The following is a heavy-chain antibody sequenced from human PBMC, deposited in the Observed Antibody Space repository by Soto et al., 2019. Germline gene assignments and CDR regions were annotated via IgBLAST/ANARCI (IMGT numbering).Heavy chain of an antibody. CDR2: IGTSGHT. CDR1: GFTFSRYD. D-gene: IGHD6-6*01. V-gene: IGHV3-13*04. CDR3: ARGALGFDP. J-gene: IGHJ5*02. Sequence: EVQVVESGGGLVQPGGSLRLSCAASGFTFSRYDMHWVRQATGRGLEWVSGIGTSGHTYYAGSVKGRFTIARENAKNSVNLQMNSLTAGDTAVSCCARGALGFDPWGQGTLVAVSS.